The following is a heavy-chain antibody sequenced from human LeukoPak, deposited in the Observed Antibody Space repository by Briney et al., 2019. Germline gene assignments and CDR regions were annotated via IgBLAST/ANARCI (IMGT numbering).Heavy chain of an antibody. J-gene: IGHJ4*02. CDR2: IIPILGIA. CDR3: ARVDGGYYFDY. Sequence: ASVKVSCKASGGTFSSYAINWVRQAPGQGLEWMGRIIPILGIANYAQKFQGRVTITADKSTSTAYMELSSLRSEDTAVYYCARVDGGYYFDYWGQGTLVTVSS. V-gene: IGHV1-69*04. D-gene: IGHD4-23*01. CDR1: GGTFSSYA.